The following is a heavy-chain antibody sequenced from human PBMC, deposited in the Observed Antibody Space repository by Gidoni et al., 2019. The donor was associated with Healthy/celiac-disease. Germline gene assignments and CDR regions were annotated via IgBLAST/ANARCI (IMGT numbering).Heavy chain of an antibody. J-gene: IGHJ5*02. CDR3: ARNSGIAAANWFDP. Sequence: QVQLQESGPGRVKPSGTLSLTCAVPGGSISSSNWWSWVRQPPGKGLEWIGEIYHSGSTNYNPSLKSRVTISVYKSKNQFSLKLSSVTAADTAVYYCARNSGIAAANWFDPWGQGTLVTVSS. CDR2: IYHSGST. V-gene: IGHV4-4*02. CDR1: GGSISSSNW. D-gene: IGHD6-13*01.